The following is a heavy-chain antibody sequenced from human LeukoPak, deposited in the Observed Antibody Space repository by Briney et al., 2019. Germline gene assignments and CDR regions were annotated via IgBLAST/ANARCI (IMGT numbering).Heavy chain of an antibody. CDR3: ARGFYGSGSYYDY. V-gene: IGHV4-34*01. D-gene: IGHD3-10*01. CDR1: GGSFSGYY. CDR2: INHSGST. J-gene: IGHJ4*02. Sequence: PSETLSLTCAVYGGSFSGYYWSWIRQPPGKGLEWIGEINHSGSTNYNPSLKSRVTISVDTSKNQFSLKLSSVTAADTAVYYCARGFYGSGSYYDYWGQGTLVTVSS.